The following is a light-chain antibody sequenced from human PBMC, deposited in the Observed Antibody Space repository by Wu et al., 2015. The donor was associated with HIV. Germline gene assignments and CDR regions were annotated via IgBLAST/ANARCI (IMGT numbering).Light chain of an antibody. V-gene: IGKV3-15*01. J-gene: IGKJ4*01. CDR3: QQYDNWPLT. Sequence: IVMTQSPATLSVSPGERATLSCRASQSVGSNLAWYQQKPGQAPRLLIYDAFTRATGIPARFSGSGSGTEFTLTISSVQSESFAVYYCQQYDNWPLTFGRGTKVEIK. CDR1: QSVGSN. CDR2: DAF.